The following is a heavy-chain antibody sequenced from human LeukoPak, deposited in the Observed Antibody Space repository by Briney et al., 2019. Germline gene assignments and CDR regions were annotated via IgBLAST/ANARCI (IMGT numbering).Heavy chain of an antibody. J-gene: IGHJ4*02. Sequence: GGSLRLSCAASGFTFSSYGMSWVRQAPGKGLEWVSAISGSGGSTYYADSVKGRFTVSRDNSKNTLYLQMNSLRAEDTAVYYCAKAVLWFGERWYFDYWGQGTLVTVSS. CDR1: GFTFSSYG. V-gene: IGHV3-23*01. CDR3: AKAVLWFGERWYFDY. D-gene: IGHD3-10*01. CDR2: ISGSGGST.